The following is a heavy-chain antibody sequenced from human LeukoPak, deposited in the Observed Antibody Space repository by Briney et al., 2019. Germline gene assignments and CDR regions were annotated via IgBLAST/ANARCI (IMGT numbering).Heavy chain of an antibody. CDR1: GGSISSGSYY. CDR2: IYTSGST. CDR3: ARVEGYYYYYMDV. Sequence: SSQTLSLTCTVSGGSISSGSYYWSWIRQPAGKGPEWIGRIYTSGSTNYNPSLKSRVTISVDTSKNQFSLKLSSVTAADTAVYYCARVEGYYYYYMDVWGKGTTVTVSS. J-gene: IGHJ6*03. V-gene: IGHV4-61*02.